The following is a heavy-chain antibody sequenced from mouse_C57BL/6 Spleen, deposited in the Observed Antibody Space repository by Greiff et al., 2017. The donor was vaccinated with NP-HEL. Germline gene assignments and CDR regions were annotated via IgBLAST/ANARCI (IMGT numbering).Heavy chain of an antibody. D-gene: IGHD2-3*01. CDR1: GYTFTSYW. Sequence: QVQLQQPGAELVRPGSSVKLSCKASGYTFTSYWMPWVKQRPIQGLEWIGNIDPSDSETHYPHKFKDKATLTVDKSSSTAYMQLSSLTSEDSAVYCGARQGGIYDGYPFAYWGQGALVTVAA. CDR3: ARQGGIYDGYPFAY. V-gene: IGHV1-52*01. J-gene: IGHJ3*01. CDR2: IDPSDSET.